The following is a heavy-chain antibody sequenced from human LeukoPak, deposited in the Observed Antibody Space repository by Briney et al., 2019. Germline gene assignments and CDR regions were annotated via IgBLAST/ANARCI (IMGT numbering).Heavy chain of an antibody. Sequence: SETLFLTCTVSGGSISSYYWSWIRQPAGKGLEWIGRIYTSGSTNYNPSLKSRVTISVDTSKNQFSLKLSSVTAADTAVYYCARRGNVWWLGEFDYWGQGTLVTVSS. CDR3: ARRGNVWWLGEFDY. CDR1: GGSISSYY. J-gene: IGHJ4*02. V-gene: IGHV4-4*07. CDR2: IYTSGST. D-gene: IGHD5-12*01.